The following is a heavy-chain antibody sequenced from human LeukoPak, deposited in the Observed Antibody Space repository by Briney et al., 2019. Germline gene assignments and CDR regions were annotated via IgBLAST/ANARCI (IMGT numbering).Heavy chain of an antibody. V-gene: IGHV4-30-4*08. Sequence: SETLSLTCTVSGRSLDSGNFYWSWIRQPPGKGLEWIGYIYFSGNTYYNPSLKSRVTISLDMSKNQFSLKLSSVTAADTAVYYCAREIAVAGSAFDIWGQGTMVAVSS. CDR3: AREIAVAGSAFDI. CDR1: GRSLDSGNFY. J-gene: IGHJ3*02. CDR2: IYFSGNT. D-gene: IGHD6-19*01.